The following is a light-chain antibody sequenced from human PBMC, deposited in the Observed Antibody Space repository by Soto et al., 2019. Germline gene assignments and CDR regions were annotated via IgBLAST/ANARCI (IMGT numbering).Light chain of an antibody. CDR2: DAS. V-gene: IGKV1-5*01. CDR3: QQYNSYRWT. CDR1: QSISSW. Sequence: DIQMTQSPSTLSASVGDRVTITCRASQSISSWLAWYQQKPGKAPKLLIYDASSLESGVPSRFSGSGSGTEFTLTISSLQPYDFATYYCQQYNSYRWTFGQGTKVDIK. J-gene: IGKJ1*01.